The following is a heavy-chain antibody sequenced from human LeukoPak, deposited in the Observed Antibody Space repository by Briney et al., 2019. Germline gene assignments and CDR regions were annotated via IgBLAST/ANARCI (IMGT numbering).Heavy chain of an antibody. J-gene: IGHJ4*02. Sequence: ASVKVSWKASGYTFTGYYMHWVRQAPGQGLEWMGWINPNSGGTNYAQKFQGRVTMTRDTSISTAYMELSRLRSDDTAVYYCARRSSGWYWYDYWGQGTLVTVSS. CDR3: ARRSSGWYWYDY. D-gene: IGHD6-19*01. CDR1: GYTFTGYY. CDR2: INPNSGGT. V-gene: IGHV1-2*02.